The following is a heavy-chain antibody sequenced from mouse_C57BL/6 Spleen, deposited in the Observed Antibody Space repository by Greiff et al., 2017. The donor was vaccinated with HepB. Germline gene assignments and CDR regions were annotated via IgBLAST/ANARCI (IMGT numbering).Heavy chain of an antibody. CDR2: IDPSDSET. J-gene: IGHJ4*01. CDR1: GYTFTSYW. V-gene: IGHV1-52*01. D-gene: IGHD2-5*01. Sequence: QVQLQQPGAELVRPGSSVKLSCKASGYTFTSYWMHWVKQRPIQGLEWIGNIDPSDSETHYNQKFKDKATLTVDKSSSTAYMQRSSLTSEDSAVYYCARKAYYSNYESAMDYWGQGTSVTGSS. CDR3: ARKAYYSNYESAMDY.